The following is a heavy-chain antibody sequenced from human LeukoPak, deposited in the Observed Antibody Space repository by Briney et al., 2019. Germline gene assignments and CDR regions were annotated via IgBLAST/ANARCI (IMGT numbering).Heavy chain of an antibody. CDR2: INQDGSEK. J-gene: IGHJ4*02. Sequence: GGSLRLSCAASGFAFTTYWMSWVRQAPGKVLEWVANINQDGSEKYYVDSVKGRFTISRDNAKNSLYLQMNSLRAEDTAVYFCVRAIGSNTLWGQGTLVTVSS. V-gene: IGHV3-7*01. D-gene: IGHD4-23*01. CDR3: VRAIGSNTL. CDR1: GFAFTTYW.